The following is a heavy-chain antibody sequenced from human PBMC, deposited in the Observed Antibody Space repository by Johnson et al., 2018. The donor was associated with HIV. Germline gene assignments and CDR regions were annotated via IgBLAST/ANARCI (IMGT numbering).Heavy chain of an antibody. V-gene: IGHV3-30*09. CDR1: GFTFSSYV. J-gene: IGHJ3*02. Sequence: QVQLVESGGGVVQPGGSLRLSCTASGFTFSSYVIHWVRQAPGKGLEWVTVTSDDGDNKYYADSVNGRFAISRDNSKDTQYLQMNSLRVEDTAVYYCARDFKRGTALDIGGQGTMVTVSS. D-gene: IGHD1-26*01. CDR2: TSDDGDNK. CDR3: ARDFKRGTALDI.